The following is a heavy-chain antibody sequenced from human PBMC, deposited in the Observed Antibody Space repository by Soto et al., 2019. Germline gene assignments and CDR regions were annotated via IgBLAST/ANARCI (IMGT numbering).Heavy chain of an antibody. CDR1: GFTFGDYA. CDR2: IRSKAYGGTT. Sequence: PGGSLRLSCTASGFTFGDYAMSWFRQAPGKGLEWVGFIRSKAYGGTTEYAASVKGRFTISRDDSKSIAYLQMNSLKTEDTAVYYCTREDAFFGVVTRNAFDIWGQGTMVTVSS. J-gene: IGHJ3*02. CDR3: TREDAFFGVVTRNAFDI. V-gene: IGHV3-49*03. D-gene: IGHD3-3*01.